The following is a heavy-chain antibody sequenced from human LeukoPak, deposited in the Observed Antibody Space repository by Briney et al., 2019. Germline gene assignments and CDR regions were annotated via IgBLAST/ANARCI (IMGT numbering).Heavy chain of an antibody. V-gene: IGHV4-34*01. CDR1: GGSFSDYY. J-gene: IGHJ5*02. Sequence: SETLSLTCAVYGGSFSDYYWTWIRQPPGKGLGWIGEINHSGSTNYNPSLKSRVTISVDTSKKQFFLRLSSVTAADTAVYYCAKGHRYSSGWYWSHWFDPWGQGTLVTVSS. D-gene: IGHD6-19*01. CDR3: AKGHRYSSGWYWSHWFDP. CDR2: INHSGST.